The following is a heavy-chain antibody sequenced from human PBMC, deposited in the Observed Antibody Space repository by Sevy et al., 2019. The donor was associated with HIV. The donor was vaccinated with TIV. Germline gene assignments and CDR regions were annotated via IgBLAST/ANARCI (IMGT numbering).Heavy chain of an antibody. CDR3: VRQRGDTVVLPDVLPDYGMDV. D-gene: IGHD2-2*01. CDR2: INGDGSST. J-gene: IGHJ6*02. CDR1: GLTFSSYW. Sequence: GGSLRLSCAASGLTFSSYWMHWVRQAPGKGLVWVSRINGDGSSTSYADSVKGRFTISRDNAKNTLYLQMNSLRAEDTAVYYCVRQRGDTVVLPDVLPDYGMDVWGQGTTVTV. V-gene: IGHV3-74*01.